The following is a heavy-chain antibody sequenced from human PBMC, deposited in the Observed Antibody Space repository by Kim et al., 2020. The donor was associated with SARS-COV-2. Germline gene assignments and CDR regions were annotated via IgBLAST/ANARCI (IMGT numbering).Heavy chain of an antibody. V-gene: IGHV1-18*01. Sequence: ASVKVSCKASGYTFTSYGISWVRQAPGQGLEWMGWISAYNGNTNYAQKLQGRVTMTTDTSTSTAYMELRSLRSDDTAVYYCAREIGVRFGVNYGMDVWGQGTTVTVSS. CDR3: AREIGVRFGVNYGMDV. D-gene: IGHD3-10*01. CDR1: GYTFTSYG. J-gene: IGHJ6*02. CDR2: ISAYNGNT.